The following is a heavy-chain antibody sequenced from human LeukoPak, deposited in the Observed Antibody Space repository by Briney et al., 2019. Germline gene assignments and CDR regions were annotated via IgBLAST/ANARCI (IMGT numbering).Heavy chain of an antibody. J-gene: IGHJ4*02. V-gene: IGHV3-74*01. CDR1: GLTFSSHW. CDR3: ARRVVVPAAPYYFDY. Sequence: GGSLRLSCAASGLTFSSHWMHWVRQAPGKGLGWVSRITNGGRSTTYADSVKGRFTISRDNAKNTLCLQMNSLRAEDTAVYYCARRVVVPAAPYYFDYWGQGTLVTVSS. CDR2: ITNGGRST. D-gene: IGHD2-2*01.